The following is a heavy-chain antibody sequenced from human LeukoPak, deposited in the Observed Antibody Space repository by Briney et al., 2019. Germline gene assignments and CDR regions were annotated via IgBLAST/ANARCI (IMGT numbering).Heavy chain of an antibody. CDR1: GYTFTSYG. CDR2: ISTYNGDT. Sequence: ASVKVSCKVSGYTFTSYGISWVRQAPGQGLEWMGWISTYNGDTNYAQKFQGRVTMTTDTSTSTAYMELRSLRSDDTAVYYCARDPDCSGGRCYSWGNGMDVWGQGTTVTVSS. D-gene: IGHD2-15*01. CDR3: ARDPDCSGGRCYSWGNGMDV. V-gene: IGHV1-18*01. J-gene: IGHJ6*02.